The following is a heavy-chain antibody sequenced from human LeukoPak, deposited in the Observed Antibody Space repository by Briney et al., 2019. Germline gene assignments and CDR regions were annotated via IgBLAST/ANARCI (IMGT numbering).Heavy chain of an antibody. D-gene: IGHD2-2*02. CDR3: AKGGYCSSTSCYTGAYFDY. V-gene: IGHV3-30*18. CDR1: GFTFSSYG. Sequence: GGSLRLSCAASGFTFSSYGMHWVRQAPGKGLEWVAVISYDGSNKYYADSVKGRFTISRDNSKNTLYLQMNSLRAGDTAVYYCAKGGYCSSTSCYTGAYFDYWGQGTLVTVSS. CDR2: ISYDGSNK. J-gene: IGHJ4*02.